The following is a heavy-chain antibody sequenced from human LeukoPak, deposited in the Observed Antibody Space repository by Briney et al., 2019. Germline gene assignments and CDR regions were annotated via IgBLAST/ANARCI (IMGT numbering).Heavy chain of an antibody. V-gene: IGHV3-30*04. CDR2: ISYDGSNK. Sequence: PGGSLRLSCAASGFTFSSYVMHWVRQAPGKGLEWVAVISYDGSNKYYADSVKGRFTVSRDNSKNTLYLQMNSLRAEDTAVYYCVRGAYSSSWLNFDYWGQGTLVTVSS. D-gene: IGHD6-13*01. CDR3: VRGAYSSSWLNFDY. CDR1: GFTFSSYV. J-gene: IGHJ4*02.